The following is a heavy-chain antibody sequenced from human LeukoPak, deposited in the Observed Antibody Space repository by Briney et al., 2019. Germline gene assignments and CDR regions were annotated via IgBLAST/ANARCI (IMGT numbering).Heavy chain of an antibody. Sequence: GGSLRLSCAASGFTFSSYSMNLVRQAPGKGLEGVSSISSSSSYIYYADSVKGRFTISRDNSKNTLYLQMNSLRAEDTAVYYCAKGQTTGHAFDIWGQGTMVTVSS. V-gene: IGHV3-21*04. CDR2: ISSSSSYI. CDR3: AKGQTTGHAFDI. CDR1: GFTFSSYS. J-gene: IGHJ3*02. D-gene: IGHD1-1*01.